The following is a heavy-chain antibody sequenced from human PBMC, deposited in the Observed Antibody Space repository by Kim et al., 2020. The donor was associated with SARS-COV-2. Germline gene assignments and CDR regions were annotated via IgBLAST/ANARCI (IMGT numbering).Heavy chain of an antibody. D-gene: IGHD6-13*01. Sequence: GGSLRLSCAASGFTFSSYAMSWVRQAPGKGLEWVSAISGSGGSTYYADSVKGRFTISRDNSKNTLYLQMNSLRAEDTAVYYCAKDSQQLVRPLCVDYWGQGTLVTVSS. CDR3: AKDSQQLVRPLCVDY. J-gene: IGHJ4*02. CDR2: ISGSGGST. V-gene: IGHV3-23*01. CDR1: GFTFSSYA.